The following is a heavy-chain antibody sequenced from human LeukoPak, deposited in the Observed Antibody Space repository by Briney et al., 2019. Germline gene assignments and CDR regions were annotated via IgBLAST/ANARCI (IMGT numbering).Heavy chain of an antibody. CDR1: GGTFSSYA. CDR2: INPNSGGT. Sequence: ASVTVSCKASGGTFSSYAISWVRQAPGQGLEWMGWINPNSGGTNYAQKFQGRVTMTRDTSISTAYMELSRLRSDDTAVYYCARDCEGFGELSTYYYYYMDVWGKGTTVTVSS. CDR3: ARDCEGFGELSTYYYYYMDV. V-gene: IGHV1-2*02. J-gene: IGHJ6*03. D-gene: IGHD3-10*01.